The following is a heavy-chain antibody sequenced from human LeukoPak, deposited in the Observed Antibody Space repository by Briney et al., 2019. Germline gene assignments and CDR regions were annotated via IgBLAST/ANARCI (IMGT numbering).Heavy chain of an antibody. D-gene: IGHD3-10*01. CDR3: ARLEWFGEDGESGAFDI. V-gene: IGHV4-39*07. CDR2: IYYSGST. Sequence: SETLSLTCTVSGGSISSSSYYWGWIRQPPGKGLEWIGSIYYSGSTYYNPHPESRVTISGHTSKNHFSLKLSSVHAAEKARYYCARLEWFGEDGESGAFDIWGQGTMVTVSS. J-gene: IGHJ3*02. CDR1: GGSISSSSYY.